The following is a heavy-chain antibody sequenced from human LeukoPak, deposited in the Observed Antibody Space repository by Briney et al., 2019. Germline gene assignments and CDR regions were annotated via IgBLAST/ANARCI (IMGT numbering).Heavy chain of an antibody. Sequence: SQTLSLTCTVSGGSISSSSYYWSWIRQPPGKGLEWVGEINHSGSTNYNPSLKSRVTISVDTSKNQFSLKLSSVTAADTAVYYCARQVLAMGPWYFDLWGRGTLVTVSS. V-gene: IGHV4-39*01. CDR3: ARQVLAMGPWYFDL. J-gene: IGHJ2*01. D-gene: IGHD5-18*01. CDR2: INHSGST. CDR1: GGSISSSSYY.